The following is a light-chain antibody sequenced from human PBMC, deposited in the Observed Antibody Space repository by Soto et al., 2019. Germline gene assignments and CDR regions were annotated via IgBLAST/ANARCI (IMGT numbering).Light chain of an antibody. Sequence: SLLPKPSSVTGSHGQSITISCKGTSSDVGSYNLVSWYQQHPGKAPKLMIYEVSKRPSGVSNRFSGSKSGNTASLTISGLQAEDEADYYCCSYAGSSTFFYVFGTGTKVTVL. J-gene: IGLJ1*01. V-gene: IGLV2-23*02. CDR1: SSDVGSYNL. CDR2: EVS. CDR3: CSYAGSSTFFYV.